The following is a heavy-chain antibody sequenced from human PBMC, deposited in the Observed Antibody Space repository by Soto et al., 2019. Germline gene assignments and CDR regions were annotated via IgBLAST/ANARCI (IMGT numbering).Heavy chain of an antibody. J-gene: IGHJ6*02. CDR1: GFTFSSYG. D-gene: IGHD3-16*01. V-gene: IGHV3-33*01. Sequence: GGSLRLSCAASGFTFSSYGMHWVRQAPGKGLEWVAVIWYDGSNKYYADSVKGRFTISRDNSKNTLYLQMNSLRAEDTAVYYCARGLRGMVYYYGMDVWGQGTTVTVSS. CDR2: IWYDGSNK. CDR3: ARGLRGMVYYYGMDV.